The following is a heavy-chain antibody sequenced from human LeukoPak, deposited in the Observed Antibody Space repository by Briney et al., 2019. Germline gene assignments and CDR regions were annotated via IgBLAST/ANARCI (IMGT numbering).Heavy chain of an antibody. J-gene: IGHJ4*02. CDR1: GYTFTSYY. Sequence: ASVKVSCKASGYTFTSYYMHWVRQAPGQGLEWMGIINPSGGSTSYAQKFQGRVTMTSDTSTRTVYMALSSLRSEDTAVYYCARDYCSGGSCYFDYWGQGTLVTVSS. D-gene: IGHD2-15*01. CDR3: ARDYCSGGSCYFDY. V-gene: IGHV1-46*01. CDR2: INPSGGST.